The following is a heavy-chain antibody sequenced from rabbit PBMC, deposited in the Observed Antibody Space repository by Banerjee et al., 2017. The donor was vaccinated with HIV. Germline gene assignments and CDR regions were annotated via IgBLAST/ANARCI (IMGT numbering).Heavy chain of an antibody. CDR2: IYTGRGTT. V-gene: IGHV1S40*01. CDR3: AREGASSSGYYL. D-gene: IGHD1-1*01. J-gene: IGHJ4*01. CDR1: GFSFSSSYY. Sequence: QSLEESGGGLVQPEGSLTLTCTASGFSFSSSYYMCWVRQAPGKGLEWIGCIYTGRGTTYYASWAKGRFTISKTSSTTVTLQMTSLTVADTATYFCAREGASSSGYYLWGPGTLVTVS.